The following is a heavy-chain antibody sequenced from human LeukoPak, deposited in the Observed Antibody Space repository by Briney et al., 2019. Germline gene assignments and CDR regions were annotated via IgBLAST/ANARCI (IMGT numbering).Heavy chain of an antibody. V-gene: IGHV3-23*01. CDR3: AKGSAYEN. CDR1: GFIFSSYV. D-gene: IGHD5-12*01. Sequence: GGSLRLSCTASGFIFSSYVMSWVRQAPGKGLEWVSGLSSSGSSTNCADSVKGRFTISRDNSKNTLYLQMNSLRAEDTAIYYCAKGSAYENWGQGTLVTVSS. J-gene: IGHJ4*02. CDR2: LSSSGSST.